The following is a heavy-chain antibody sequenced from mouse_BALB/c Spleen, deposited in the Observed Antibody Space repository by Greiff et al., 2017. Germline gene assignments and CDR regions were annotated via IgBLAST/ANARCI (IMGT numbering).Heavy chain of an antibody. V-gene: IGHV1S81*02. CDR3: TAWVAY. CDR1: GYTFTSYY. Sequence: QVQLKPSGAELVKPGASVKLSCKASGYTFTSYYMYWVKQRPGQGLEWIGEINPSNGGTNFNEKFKSKATLTVDKSSSTAYMQLSSLTSEDSAVYYCTAWVAYWGQGTLVTVAA. CDR2: INPSNGGT. J-gene: IGHJ3*01.